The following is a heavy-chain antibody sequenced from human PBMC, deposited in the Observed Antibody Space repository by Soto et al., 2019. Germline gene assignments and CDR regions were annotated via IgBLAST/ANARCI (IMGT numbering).Heavy chain of an antibody. V-gene: IGHV4-30-4*01. Sequence: PSETLSLTCTVSGGSISSGDYYWSWIRQPPGKGLEWIGYIYYSGSTYYNPSPKSRVTISVDTSKNQFSLKLSSVTAADTAVYYCARERGRDYYGSGSPQGFDPWGQGTLVTVSS. CDR1: GGSISSGDYY. J-gene: IGHJ5*02. CDR3: ARERGRDYYGSGSPQGFDP. CDR2: IYYSGST. D-gene: IGHD3-10*01.